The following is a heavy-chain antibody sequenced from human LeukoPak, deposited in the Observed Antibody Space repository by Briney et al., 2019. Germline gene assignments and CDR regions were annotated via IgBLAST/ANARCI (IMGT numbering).Heavy chain of an antibody. CDR1: GGSISRSAYY. V-gene: IGHV4-39*07. D-gene: IGHD6-6*01. CDR2: INHSGST. Sequence: SETLSLTCIVSGGSISRSAYYWGWLRQPPGKGLEWIGEINHSGSTNYNPSLKSRVTISVDTSKNQFFLKLSSVTAADTAVYYCARVGSSSSPGARWFDPWGQGTLVTVSS. J-gene: IGHJ5*02. CDR3: ARVGSSSSPGARWFDP.